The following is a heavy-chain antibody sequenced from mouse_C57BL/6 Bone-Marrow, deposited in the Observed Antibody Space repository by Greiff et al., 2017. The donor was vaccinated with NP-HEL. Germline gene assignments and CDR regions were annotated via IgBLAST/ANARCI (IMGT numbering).Heavy chain of an antibody. CDR1: GYTFTSYW. CDR3: ARYYYGSRGWYFDV. D-gene: IGHD1-1*01. V-gene: IGHV1-72*01. CDR2: IDPNSGGT. Sequence: VQLQQPGADLVKPGASVKLSCKASGYTFTSYWMHWVKQRPGRGLEWIGRIDPNSGGTKFNEKFKTKATLTVDKPSSTAYMQLSSLTSADSAVYYCARYYYGSRGWYFDVWGTGTTVTVSS. J-gene: IGHJ1*03.